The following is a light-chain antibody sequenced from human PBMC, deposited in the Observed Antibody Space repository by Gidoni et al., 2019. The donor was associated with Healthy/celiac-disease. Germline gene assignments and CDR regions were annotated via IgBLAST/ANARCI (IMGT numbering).Light chain of an antibody. CDR3: QQYNSYPWT. J-gene: IGKJ1*01. Sequence: DIQMTQSPSTLSASVGDRVTIPCRASQSISSWLAWYQQKPGKAPKLLIYKASSSESGVPSRFSGSGSGTEFTLTISSLQPDDFATYYCQQYNSYPWTFGQGTKVEIK. V-gene: IGKV1-5*03. CDR2: KAS. CDR1: QSISSW.